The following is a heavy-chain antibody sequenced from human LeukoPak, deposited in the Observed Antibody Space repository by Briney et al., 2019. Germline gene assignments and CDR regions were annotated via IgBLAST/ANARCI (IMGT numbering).Heavy chain of an antibody. CDR3: ARACSGGSCRYYYYYYGMDV. CDR1: GGTFSSYA. D-gene: IGHD2-15*01. CDR2: IIPIFGTA. J-gene: IGHJ6*02. V-gene: IGHV1-69*13. Sequence: SVKVSCKASGGTFSSYAISWVRQAPGQGLEWMGGIIPIFGTANYAQKFQGRVTITADESTSTAYMELSSLRSEDTAVYYCARACSGGSCRYYYYYYGMDVWGQGTTVTVSS.